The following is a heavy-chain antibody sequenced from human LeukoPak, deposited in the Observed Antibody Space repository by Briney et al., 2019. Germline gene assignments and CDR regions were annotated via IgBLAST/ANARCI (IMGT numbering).Heavy chain of an antibody. V-gene: IGHV5-51*01. CDR2: INPGYSDI. CDR1: GSTFTNYW. CDR3: ARQKIIVAPTAIRGLYGMDV. Sequence: GESLKISCKGSGSTFTNYWIGWVRQMPGKGLEWMGIINPGYSDIRYSPSFQGQVTISADKSISTAYLQWSSLKASDTAIYYCARQKIIVAPTAIRGLYGMDVWGQGTTVTVSS. J-gene: IGHJ6*02. D-gene: IGHD2-2*01.